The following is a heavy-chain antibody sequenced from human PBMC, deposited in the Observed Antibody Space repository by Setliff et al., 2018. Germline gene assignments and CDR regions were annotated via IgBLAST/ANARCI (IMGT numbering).Heavy chain of an antibody. V-gene: IGHV4-34*01. CDR1: GGSFSTYY. CDR2: INHSGST. Sequence: SETLSLTCAVYGGSFSTYYWIWIRQPPGKGLEWIGEINHSGSTNYNPSLNSRVAISVDTSENQFSLRLNSVTAADTAVYYCATGYSGSPGSYYFDYWGQGTLVTV. CDR3: ATGYSGSPGSYYFDY. D-gene: IGHD1-26*01. J-gene: IGHJ4*02.